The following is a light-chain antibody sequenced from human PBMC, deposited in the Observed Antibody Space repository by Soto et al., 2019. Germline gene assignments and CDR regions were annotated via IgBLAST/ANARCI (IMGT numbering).Light chain of an antibody. CDR3: QQSYSTPPGT. CDR1: QSISSY. V-gene: IGKV1-39*01. Sequence: DIQMTQSPSSLSASVGDRVTITCRASQSISSYLNWYQQKPGKAPKLLIYAASSLQSGVPSRFSGSGSGTDFTLNISSLQPEDFGTYYCQQSYSTPPGTFGQGTKLEIK. CDR2: AAS. J-gene: IGKJ2*02.